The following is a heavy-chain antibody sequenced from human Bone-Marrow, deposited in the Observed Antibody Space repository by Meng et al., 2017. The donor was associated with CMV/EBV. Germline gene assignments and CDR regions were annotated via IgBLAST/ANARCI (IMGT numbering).Heavy chain of an antibody. CDR3: ARDGRAPGSSYNFYGIDV. J-gene: IGHJ6*02. V-gene: IGHV1-2*02. Sequence: ASVKVSCKGSGYTFTGYYLHWVRQAAGQGPEWMGWINPKSGATNYAEKFQGRVTLTRDTSINTAYMELSRLTSDDTAVYFCARDGRAPGSSYNFYGIDVWGQGTTVTFSS. CDR2: INPKSGAT. D-gene: IGHD2-2*01. CDR1: GYTFTGYY.